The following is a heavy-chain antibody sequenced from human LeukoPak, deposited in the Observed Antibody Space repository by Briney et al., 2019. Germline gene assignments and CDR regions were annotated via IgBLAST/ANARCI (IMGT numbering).Heavy chain of an antibody. D-gene: IGHD1-26*01. CDR2: ISSDGDNK. J-gene: IGHJ3*01. CDR1: GFTFNTYS. CDR3: VPLGGSYGWDAFDV. V-gene: IGHV3-30*03. Sequence: GGSLRLSCAASGFTFNTYSLHWVRQAPGKGLEWVAVISSDGDNKYYADSVKGRFTISRDDSKSTLYLQMNSLRVEDTAVYYCVPLGGSYGWDAFDVWGRGTMVTVSS.